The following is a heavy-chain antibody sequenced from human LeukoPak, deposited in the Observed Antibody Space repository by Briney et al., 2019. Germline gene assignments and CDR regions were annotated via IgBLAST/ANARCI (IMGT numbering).Heavy chain of an antibody. Sequence: GASVKVSCKASGYSFTGYYMHWVRQAPGQGLEWMGWINPNSGDTKYAQKFQGRVTMTRDTSISTAYMELSSLRSEDTAVYYCARAQRLQYGSVYYMDVWGKGTTVTISS. J-gene: IGHJ6*03. CDR3: ARAQRLQYGSVYYMDV. CDR1: GYSFTGYY. CDR2: INPNSGDT. D-gene: IGHD3-10*01. V-gene: IGHV1-2*02.